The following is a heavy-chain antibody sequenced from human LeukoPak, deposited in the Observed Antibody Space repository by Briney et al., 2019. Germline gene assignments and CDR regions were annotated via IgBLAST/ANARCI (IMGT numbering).Heavy chain of an antibody. CDR2: IYPGDSDT. CDR3: ARRYDSSAYYPY. CDR1: GYRFTNYW. V-gene: IGHV5-51*01. Sequence: GESLKISCRGSGYRFTNYWIGWVRQMPGKGLKWMGIIYPGDSDTRYSPSFQGQVTISADKSISTAYLQWSSLKASDTAMYYCARRYDSSAYYPYWGQGTLVTVSS. D-gene: IGHD3-22*01. J-gene: IGHJ4*02.